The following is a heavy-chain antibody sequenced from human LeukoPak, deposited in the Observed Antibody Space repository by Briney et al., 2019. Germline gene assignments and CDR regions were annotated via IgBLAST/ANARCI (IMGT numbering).Heavy chain of an antibody. V-gene: IGHV1-8*01. J-gene: IGHJ5*02. CDR1: GYTFTSYD. CDR2: MNPNSGNT. Sequence: GASVKVSCKASGYTFTSYDINWARQATGQGLEWMGWMNPNSGNTGYAQKFQGRVTMTRNTSISTAYMELSSLRSEDTAVYYCARGEMWFGEFLANWFDPWGQGTLVTVSS. CDR3: ARGEMWFGEFLANWFDP. D-gene: IGHD3-10*01.